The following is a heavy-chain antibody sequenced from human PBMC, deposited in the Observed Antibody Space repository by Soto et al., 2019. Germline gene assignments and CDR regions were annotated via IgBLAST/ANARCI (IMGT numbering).Heavy chain of an antibody. J-gene: IGHJ3*02. CDR3: AFDYYDSSGYYYGSAFDI. V-gene: IGHV1-18*01. D-gene: IGHD3-22*01. CDR2: ISAYNGNT. CDR1: GYTFTSYG. Sequence: ASVKVSCKASGYTFTSYGISWVRQAPGQGLEWIGWISAYNGNTNYAQKLQGRVTMTTDTSTSTAYMELRSLRSDDTAVYYCAFDYYDSSGYYYGSAFDIWGQGTMVTVSS.